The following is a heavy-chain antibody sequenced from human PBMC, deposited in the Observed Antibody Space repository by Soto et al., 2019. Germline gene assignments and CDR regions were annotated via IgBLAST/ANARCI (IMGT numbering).Heavy chain of an antibody. CDR3: ARGENSYGYVSMDY. D-gene: IGHD5-18*01. V-gene: IGHV1-2*02. CDR2: NNPNRGGT. Sequence: ASVKVSCKASGYTFPGYYMHWVRQAPGQGLEWIGWNNPNRGGTTYAQKFQGRVTMNRDTSITTDYMELTGLTSDDTAVYYCARGENSYGYVSMDYWGKGTLVTVSS. J-gene: IGHJ4*02. CDR1: GYTFPGYY.